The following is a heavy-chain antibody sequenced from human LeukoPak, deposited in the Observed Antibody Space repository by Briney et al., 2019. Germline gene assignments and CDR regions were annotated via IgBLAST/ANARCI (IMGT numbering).Heavy chain of an antibody. Sequence: GGSLRLSCAASGFTFSSYAMSWVRQAPGKGLEWVSAIGGDAVSTYYADSVKGRFSISRDNSKNTLYLQMNSLRADDTAVYYCVVGGSPGYWGQGTLVTVSS. V-gene: IGHV3-23*01. J-gene: IGHJ4*02. CDR1: GFTFSSYA. CDR3: VVGGSPGY. D-gene: IGHD2-15*01. CDR2: IGGDAVST.